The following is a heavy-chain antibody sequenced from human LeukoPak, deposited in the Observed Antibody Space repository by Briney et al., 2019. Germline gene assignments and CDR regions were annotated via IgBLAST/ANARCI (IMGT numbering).Heavy chain of an antibody. CDR2: IIPMFGTP. Sequence: ASVKVSCKAAGVTFTNSAISWVRQAPGQGLELMGGIIPMFGTPNYAQKFQGRATITTDESTSTAYMELSSLRSEDTAVYYCARLNYYDSSGYHHDGDYWGQGTLVTVSS. V-gene: IGHV1-69*05. D-gene: IGHD3-22*01. CDR1: GVTFTNSA. CDR3: ARLNYYDSSGYHHDGDY. J-gene: IGHJ4*02.